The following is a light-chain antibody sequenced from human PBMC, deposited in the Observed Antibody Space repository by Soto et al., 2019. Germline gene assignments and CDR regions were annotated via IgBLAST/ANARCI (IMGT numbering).Light chain of an antibody. CDR3: CSNAGSSTML. V-gene: IGLV2-23*02. Sequence: QSALTQPASVSGSPGQSITVSCTGTRRDLGSYNLVSWYQHHPGKAPKHMIYAVSKRPSGVSSRFSGSKSGNTASLTVSGLPSEDEDDYFCCSNAGSSTMLFGGGTKVT. J-gene: IGLJ3*02. CDR1: RRDLGSYNL. CDR2: AVS.